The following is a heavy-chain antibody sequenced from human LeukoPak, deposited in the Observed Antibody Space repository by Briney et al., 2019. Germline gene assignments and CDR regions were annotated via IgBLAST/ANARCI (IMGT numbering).Heavy chain of an antibody. CDR1: GFSVRDNY. D-gene: IGHD3-22*01. V-gene: IGHV3-53*01. CDR3: AQARSSSGYGPLGVY. CDR2: VYSNGDT. Sequence: GGSLRLSCAASGFSVRDNYMSWVRQAPGKGLEWVSAVYSNGDTYYADSVKGRFTMSRDYSKNTLFLQMNSLRGEDTAVYYCAQARSSSGYGPLGVYWGQGTLVTVSS. J-gene: IGHJ4*02.